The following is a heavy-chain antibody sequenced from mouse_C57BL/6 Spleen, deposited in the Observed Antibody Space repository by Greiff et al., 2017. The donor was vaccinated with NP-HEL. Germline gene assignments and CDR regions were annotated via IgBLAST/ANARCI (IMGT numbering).Heavy chain of an antibody. J-gene: IGHJ1*03. CDR1: GYTFTSYW. D-gene: IGHD2-4*01. CDR3: ARSSMITKYFDV. Sequence: QVQLQQPGTELVKPGASVKLSCKASGYTFTSYWMHWVKQRPGQGLEWIGEIDPSDSYTNYNQRFKGKSTLTVDKSSSTAYMQLSSLTSEDSAVYYCARSSMITKYFDVWGTGTTVTVSS. V-gene: IGHV1-69*01. CDR2: IDPSDSYT.